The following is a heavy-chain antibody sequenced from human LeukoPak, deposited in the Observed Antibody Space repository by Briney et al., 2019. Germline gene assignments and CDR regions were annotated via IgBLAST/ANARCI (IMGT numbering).Heavy chain of an antibody. Sequence: ASVKVSCKASGYTFTGYYMHWVRQAPGQGLEWMGWINPNSGGTNYAQKFQGRVTMTRDTSISTAYMELSRLRSGDTAVYYCAREGRGYSYGHPEISYYYYGMDVWGQGTTVTVSS. CDR1: GYTFTGYY. J-gene: IGHJ6*02. CDR3: AREGRGYSYGHPEISYYYYGMDV. CDR2: INPNSGGT. V-gene: IGHV1-2*02. D-gene: IGHD5-18*01.